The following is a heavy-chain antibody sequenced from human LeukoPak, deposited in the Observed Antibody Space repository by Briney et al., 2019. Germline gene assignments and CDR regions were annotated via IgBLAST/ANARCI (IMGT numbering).Heavy chain of an antibody. CDR3: AKRLYRTAVVAATGGDY. V-gene: IGHV3-23*01. Sequence: GGSLRLSCAASGFTFSSYAMSWVRQAPGKGLEWVSAISGSGGSTYYADSVKGRFTISRDNSKNTLYLQMNSLRAEDTAVYYCAKRLYRTAVVAATGGDYWGQGTLVTVSS. D-gene: IGHD2-15*01. J-gene: IGHJ4*02. CDR1: GFTFSSYA. CDR2: ISGSGGST.